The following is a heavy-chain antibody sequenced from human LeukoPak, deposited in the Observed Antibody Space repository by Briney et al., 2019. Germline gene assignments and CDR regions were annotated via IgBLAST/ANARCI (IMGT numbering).Heavy chain of an antibody. D-gene: IGHD3-22*01. Sequence: GGSLRLSCSASGIILSSYWMIWVPQAPGKGPEALANINQDGTKKNLVDSAKGRFTISRDNAENSLLLQMNSLGAEDTAVYYCARDRSPHSGGFYIDAFDIWGRGTMVTVSS. CDR2: INQDGTKK. CDR1: GIILSSYW. CDR3: ARDRSPHSGGFYIDAFDI. J-gene: IGHJ3*02. V-gene: IGHV3-7*01.